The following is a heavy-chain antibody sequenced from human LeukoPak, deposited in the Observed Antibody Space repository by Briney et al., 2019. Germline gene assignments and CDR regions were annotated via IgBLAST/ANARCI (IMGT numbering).Heavy chain of an antibody. J-gene: IGHJ5*02. D-gene: IGHD1-20*01. Sequence: PGRSLRLSCAASGFTFDDYAMHWVRQAPGKGLEWVSGISWNSGSIGYADSVKGRFTISRDNAKNSLYLQMNSLRAEDTAVYYCARDSGTYNSIGWFDPWGQGTLVTVSS. CDR2: ISWNSGSI. CDR3: ARDSGTYNSIGWFDP. CDR1: GFTFDDYA. V-gene: IGHV3-9*01.